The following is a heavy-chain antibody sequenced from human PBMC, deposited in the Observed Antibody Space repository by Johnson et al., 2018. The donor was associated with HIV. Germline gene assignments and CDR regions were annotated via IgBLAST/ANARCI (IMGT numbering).Heavy chain of an antibody. CDR3: AKSSAATYYGDAFDI. J-gene: IGHJ3*02. V-gene: IGHV3-30*02. CDR2: IRYDGKDK. CDR1: GLTFSTYG. D-gene: IGHD3-10*01. Sequence: VQLVESGGGAVQPGRSLRLSCAASGLTFSTYGIHWVRQAPGQGLEWVSFIRYDGKDKSYADFVTGRFTISRDNSKKTLSLQMNSLRPEDTAMYYCAKSSAATYYGDAFDIWGQGTMVTVSS.